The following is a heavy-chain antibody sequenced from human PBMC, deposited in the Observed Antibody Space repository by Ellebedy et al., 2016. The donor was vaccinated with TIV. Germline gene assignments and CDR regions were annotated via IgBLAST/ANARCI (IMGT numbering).Heavy chain of an antibody. Sequence: SETLSLXXTVSGDSMRSYYWSWIRKPAGKGLEWIGRIYASGSTNYNPSLKSRVTMSVDKSKNQVSLKMKFVTAADTAVYYCARDGGIYGSGSRGAFDIWGQGAMVTVSS. D-gene: IGHD3-10*01. CDR1: GDSMRSYY. J-gene: IGHJ3*02. CDR2: IYASGST. CDR3: ARDGGIYGSGSRGAFDI. V-gene: IGHV4-4*07.